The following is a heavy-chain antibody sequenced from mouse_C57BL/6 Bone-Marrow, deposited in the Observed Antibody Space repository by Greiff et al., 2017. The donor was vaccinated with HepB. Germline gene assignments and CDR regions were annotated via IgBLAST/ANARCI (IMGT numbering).Heavy chain of an antibody. CDR3: ASTHYYGSSYFDY. V-gene: IGHV1-64*01. Sequence: VQLQQSGAELVKPGASVKLSCKASGYTFTSYWMHWVKQRPGQGLEWIGMIHPNSGSTNYNEKFKSKATLTVDKSSSTAYMQLSSLTSEDSAVYYCASTHYYGSSYFDYWGQGTTLTVSS. D-gene: IGHD1-1*01. J-gene: IGHJ2*01. CDR1: GYTFTSYW. CDR2: IHPNSGST.